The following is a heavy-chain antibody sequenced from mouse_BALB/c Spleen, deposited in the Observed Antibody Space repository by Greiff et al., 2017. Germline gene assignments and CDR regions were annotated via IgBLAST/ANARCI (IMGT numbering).Heavy chain of an antibody. Sequence: QVQLQQSGAELVKPGASVKLSCKASGYTFTSYYMYWVKQRPGQGLEWIGEINPSNGGTNFNEKFKSKATLTVDKSSSTAYMQLSSLTSEDSAVYYCTRPYGLYGGFADWGQGTLVTVSA. V-gene: IGHV1S81*02. J-gene: IGHJ3*01. D-gene: IGHD1-1*02. CDR3: TRPYGLYGGFAD. CDR2: INPSNGGT. CDR1: GYTFTSYY.